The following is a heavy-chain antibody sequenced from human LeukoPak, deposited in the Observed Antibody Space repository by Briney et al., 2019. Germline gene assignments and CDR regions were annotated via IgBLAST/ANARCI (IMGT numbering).Heavy chain of an antibody. CDR1: GGSISSGGYS. CDR3: ARDFYSSGWVEY. CDR2: IYYSGST. D-gene: IGHD6-19*01. J-gene: IGHJ4*02. V-gene: IGHV4-30-4*07. Sequence: SENLPLTCAVSGGSISSGGYSWSWIRQPPGKGLEWIGYIYYSGSTYYNPSLKSRVTISVDTSKNQFSLKLSSVTAADTAVYYCARDFYSSGWVEYWGQGTLVTVSS.